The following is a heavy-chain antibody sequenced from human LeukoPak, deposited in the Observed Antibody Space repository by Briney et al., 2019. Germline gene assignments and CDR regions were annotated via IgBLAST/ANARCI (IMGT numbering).Heavy chain of an antibody. CDR2: IYYSGST. CDR1: GGSISSSSYY. V-gene: IGHV4-39*01. CDR3: ARGLREWLAPYYFDY. Sequence: SETLSLTCTVFGGSISSSSYYWGWIRQPPGKGLEWIGSIYYSGSTYYNPSLKSRVTISVDTSKNQFSLKLSSVTAADTAVYYCARGLREWLAPYYFDYWGQGTLVTVSS. J-gene: IGHJ4*02. D-gene: IGHD6-19*01.